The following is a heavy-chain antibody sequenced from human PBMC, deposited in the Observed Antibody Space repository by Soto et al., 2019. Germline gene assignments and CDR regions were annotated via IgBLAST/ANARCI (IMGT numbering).Heavy chain of an antibody. CDR1: GFTFSSYV. CDR3: VRSVATAMAD. D-gene: IGHD5-18*01. Sequence: EVQLLESGGVLVQPGGSLRLSCAASGFTFSSYVMSWVRQAPGKGLEWVSGIIGSGGSTYYADSVKGRFTISRDNSKNTVYLQMNSLRAEDTAVYYCVRSVATAMADWGQGTLVTVSS. V-gene: IGHV3-23*01. J-gene: IGHJ4*02. CDR2: IIGSGGST.